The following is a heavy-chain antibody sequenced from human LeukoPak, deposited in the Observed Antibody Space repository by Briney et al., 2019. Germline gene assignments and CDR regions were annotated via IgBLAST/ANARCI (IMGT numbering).Heavy chain of an antibody. V-gene: IGHV1-69*04. CDR3: AREEGRYYYDSSGPRPP. Sequence: ASVKVSCKASGGTFSSYAISWVRQAPGQGLEWMGRIIPILGIANYAQKFQGRVTITADKSTSTAYMELSSLRSEDTAVYYCAREEGRYYYDSSGPRPPWGQGTLVTVSS. CDR2: IIPILGIA. CDR1: GGTFSSYA. D-gene: IGHD3-22*01. J-gene: IGHJ5*02.